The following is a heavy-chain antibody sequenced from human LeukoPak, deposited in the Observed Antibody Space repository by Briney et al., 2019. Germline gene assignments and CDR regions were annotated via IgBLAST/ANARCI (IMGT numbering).Heavy chain of an antibody. D-gene: IGHD3-22*01. V-gene: IGHV3-23*01. J-gene: IGHJ4*02. Sequence: GGTLRLSCSASGFSFSSDGMSWVRQAPGKGLEWVSGILGLGGAGRTYYADSVKGRFTISRDNSRNTLYLQMNSLRAEDTAVFYCAKAGSMIDQQYFDYWGQGTLVTVSS. CDR2: ILGLGGAGRT. CDR3: AKAGSMIDQQYFDY. CDR1: GFSFSSDG.